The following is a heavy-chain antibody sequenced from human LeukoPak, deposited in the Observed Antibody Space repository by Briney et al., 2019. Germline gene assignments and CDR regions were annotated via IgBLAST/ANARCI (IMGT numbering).Heavy chain of an antibody. D-gene: IGHD2-15*01. CDR1: GFTFSSDW. V-gene: IGHV3-74*01. CDR3: AREKVGYCSGANSQNWFDP. CDR2: INSDGSIT. Sequence: GGSLRLSCAASGFTFSSDWMHWVRQDPGKGLVWVSHINSDGSITTYADSVKGRFTISRDNAKNTLYLQMNSLRAEDTAVYYCAREKVGYCSGANSQNWFDPWGQGTLVTVSS. J-gene: IGHJ5*02.